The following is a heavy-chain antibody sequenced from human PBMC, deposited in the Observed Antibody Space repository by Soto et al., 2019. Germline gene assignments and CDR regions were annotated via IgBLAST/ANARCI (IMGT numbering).Heavy chain of an antibody. D-gene: IGHD3-9*01. CDR2: INHSGST. V-gene: IGHV4-34*01. Sequence: PSETLSLTCAFYCGSFIGYYWSWIRQPPGKGLEWIGEINHSGSTNYNPSLKSRVTISVDTSKNQFSLKLSSVTAADTALYYCARGGLGYYYGMDVWGQGTTVTVSS. J-gene: IGHJ6*02. CDR3: ARGGLGYYYGMDV. CDR1: CGSFIGYY.